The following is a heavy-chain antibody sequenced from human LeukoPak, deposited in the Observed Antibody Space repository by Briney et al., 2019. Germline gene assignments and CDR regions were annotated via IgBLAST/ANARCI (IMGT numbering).Heavy chain of an antibody. D-gene: IGHD6-13*01. CDR3: ARHGSWSFDY. J-gene: IGHJ4*02. CDR1: GFTFSSHA. Sequence: GGSLRLSCAASGFTFSSHAMSWVRQAPGKGLEWVSAITSGSGSNVYYTDSLKGRFTVSRDNSKNTLYLQMNSLRAEDTAVYYCARHGSWSFDYWGQGTLVTVSA. CDR2: ITSGSGSNV. V-gene: IGHV3-23*01.